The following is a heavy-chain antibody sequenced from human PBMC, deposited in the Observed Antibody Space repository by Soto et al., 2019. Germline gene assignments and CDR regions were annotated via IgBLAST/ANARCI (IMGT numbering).Heavy chain of an antibody. CDR1: GGSFSGYY. V-gene: IGHV4-34*01. CDR2: INHSGST. Sequence: SETLSLTCAVYGGSFSGYYWSWIRQPPGKGLEWIGEINHSGSTNYNPSLKSRVTISVDTSKNQFSLKLSSVTAADTAVYYCARGPEHRLKRHLGWNWFDPWGQGTLVTVYS. D-gene: IGHD3-16*01. CDR3: ARGPEHRLKRHLGWNWFDP. J-gene: IGHJ5*02.